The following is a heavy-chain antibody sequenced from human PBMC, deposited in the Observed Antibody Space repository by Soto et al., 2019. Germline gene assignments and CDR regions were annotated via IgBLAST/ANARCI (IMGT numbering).Heavy chain of an antibody. CDR2: IYYSGST. J-gene: IGHJ5*02. V-gene: IGHV4-31*03. Sequence: SETLSLTCTVSGGSISSGGYYWSWIRQHPGKGLEWIGYIYYSGSTYYNPSLKSRVTISVDTSKNQFSLKLSSVTAADTAVYYCARNTILGFDPWGQGTLVTVSS. D-gene: IGHD3-9*01. CDR3: ARNTILGFDP. CDR1: GGSISSGGYY.